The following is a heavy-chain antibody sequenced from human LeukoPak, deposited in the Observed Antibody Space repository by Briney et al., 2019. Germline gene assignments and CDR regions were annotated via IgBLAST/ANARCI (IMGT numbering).Heavy chain of an antibody. V-gene: IGHV3-30*02. Sequence: GRSLRLSCAASGFTFSSYGMHWVRQAPGKGLEWVAFIRYDGSDKFYADSVKGRFTISRDNSKNTLYLQMNSLRVEDTAVYYCRDPFDYGGQGTLVTVSS. CDR2: IRYDGSDK. D-gene: IGHD2/OR15-2a*01. J-gene: IGHJ4*02. CDR1: GFTFSSYG. CDR3: RDPFDY.